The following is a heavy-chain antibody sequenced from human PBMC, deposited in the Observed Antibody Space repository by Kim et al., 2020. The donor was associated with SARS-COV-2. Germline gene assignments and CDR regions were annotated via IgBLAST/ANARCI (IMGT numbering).Heavy chain of an antibody. CDR2: ISGSGGST. CDR1: GFTFSSYA. V-gene: IGHV3-23*01. J-gene: IGHJ5*02. CDR3: AKDLYNYYGTGSFYNVDNWFDP. Sequence: GGSLRLSCAASGFTFSSYAMSWVRQAPGKGLEWVSAISGSGGSTYYADSVKGRFTISRDNSKNTLYLQMNSLRAEDTAVYYCAKDLYNYYGTGSFYNVDNWFDPWGQGTLVPVSS. D-gene: IGHD3-10*01.